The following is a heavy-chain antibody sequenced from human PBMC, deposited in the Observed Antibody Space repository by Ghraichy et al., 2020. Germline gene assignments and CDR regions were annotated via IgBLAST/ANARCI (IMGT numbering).Heavy chain of an antibody. J-gene: IGHJ3*01. Sequence: ASVKVSCKVSGYTLTELSMHWVRQAPGKGLEWMGGFDPEDGETIYAQKFQGRVTMTEDTSTDTAYMELSSLRSEDTAVYYCATDPRDRELLWGAVDAPWGQGTMVTVSS. V-gene: IGHV1-24*01. D-gene: IGHD1-26*01. CDR2: FDPEDGET. CDR3: ATDPRDRELLWGAVDAP. CDR1: GYTLTELS.